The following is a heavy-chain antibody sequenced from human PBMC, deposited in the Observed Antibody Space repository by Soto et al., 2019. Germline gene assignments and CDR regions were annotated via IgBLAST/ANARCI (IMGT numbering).Heavy chain of an antibody. Sequence: PSESLSLTCTVCGGSISSYYWSWILQPARKGLEWIGRIYTSGSTNYNPSRKSRVTMSVDTSKNQFSLKLSSVTAADTAVYYCARGKLSDYVWGSYRYHFDYWGQGTVGTVSS. V-gene: IGHV4-4*07. CDR3: ARGKLSDYVWGSYRYHFDY. CDR2: IYTSGST. CDR1: GGSISSYY. J-gene: IGHJ4*02. D-gene: IGHD3-16*02.